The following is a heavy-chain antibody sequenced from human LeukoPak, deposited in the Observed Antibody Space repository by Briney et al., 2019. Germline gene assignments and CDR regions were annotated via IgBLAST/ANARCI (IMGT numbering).Heavy chain of an antibody. V-gene: IGHV3-33*01. CDR1: GFTFSSCG. D-gene: IGHD6-6*01. J-gene: IGHJ6*02. CDR2: IWYDGSNK. Sequence: GRSLRLSCAASGFTFSSCGMHWVRQAPGKGLEWVAVIWYDGSNKYYADSVKGRFTISRDNSKNTLYLQMNSLRAEDTAVYYCAREKIAARKSYYYYGMDVWGQGTTVTVSS. CDR3: AREKIAARKSYYYYGMDV.